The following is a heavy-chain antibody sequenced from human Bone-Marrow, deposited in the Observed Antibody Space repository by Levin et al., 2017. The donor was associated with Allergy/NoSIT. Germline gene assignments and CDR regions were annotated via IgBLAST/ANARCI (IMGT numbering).Heavy chain of an antibody. CDR3: ARGGYSYGYSGYYDYGMDV. J-gene: IGHJ6*02. CDR2: IYYSGST. D-gene: IGHD5-18*01. CDR1: GGSISSYY. Sequence: PSETLSLTCTVSGGSISSYYWSWIRQPPGKGLEWIGYIYYSGSTNYNPSLKSRVTISVDTSKNQFSLKLSSVTAADTAVYYCARGGYSYGYSGYYDYGMDVWGQGTTVTVSS. V-gene: IGHV4-59*01.